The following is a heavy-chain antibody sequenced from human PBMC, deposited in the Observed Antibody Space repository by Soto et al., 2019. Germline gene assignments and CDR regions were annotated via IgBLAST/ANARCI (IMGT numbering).Heavy chain of an antibody. D-gene: IGHD3-3*01. J-gene: IGHJ6*03. CDR3: ASVAQKYYDFWSGYLPLYYYYYMDV. CDR1: GFTFSSYW. CDR2: IKQDGSEK. V-gene: IGHV3-7*05. Sequence: GGSLRLSCAASGFTFSSYWMSWVRQAPGKGLEWVANIKQDGSEKYYVDSVKGRFTISRDNAKNSLYLQMNSLRAEDTAVYYCASVAQKYYDFWSGYLPLYYYYYMDVWGKGTTVTVSS.